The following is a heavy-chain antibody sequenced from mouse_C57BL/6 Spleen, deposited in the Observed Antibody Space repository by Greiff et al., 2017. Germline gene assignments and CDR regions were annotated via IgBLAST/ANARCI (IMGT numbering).Heavy chain of an antibody. D-gene: IGHD2-3*01. Sequence: VQLVESGAELVRPGASVTLSCKASGYTFTDYEMHWVKQTPVHGLEWIGAIDPETGGTAYNQKFKGKAILTADKSSSTAYMELRSLTSEDSAVYYCVIYDGYPSDVWGTGTTVTVSS. V-gene: IGHV1-15*01. CDR1: GYTFTDYE. CDR2: IDPETGGT. J-gene: IGHJ1*03. CDR3: VIYDGYPSDV.